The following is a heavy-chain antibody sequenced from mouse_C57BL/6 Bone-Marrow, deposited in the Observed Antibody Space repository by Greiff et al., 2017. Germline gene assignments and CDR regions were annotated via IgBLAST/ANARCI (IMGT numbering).Heavy chain of an antibody. CDR1: GYTFTSYG. CDR3: ARSYYYGSSFWFAY. CDR2: IYPRSGNT. D-gene: IGHD1-1*01. J-gene: IGHJ3*01. V-gene: IGHV1-81*01. Sequence: VQLQQSGAELARPGASVKLSCKASGYTFTSYGISWLKQRTGQGLEWIGEIYPRSGNTYYNEKFKGKATLTADKSSSTAYMELRSLTSEDSAVYFCARSYYYGSSFWFAYWGQGTLVTVSA.